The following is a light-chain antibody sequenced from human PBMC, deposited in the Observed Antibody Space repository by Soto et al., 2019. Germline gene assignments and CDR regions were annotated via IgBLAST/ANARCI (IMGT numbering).Light chain of an antibody. CDR2: EVS. CDR3: SSYTRSSTYV. J-gene: IGLJ1*01. V-gene: IGLV2-14*01. CDR1: SSDVGGYNF. Sequence: QSALTQPASVSGSPGQSITISCTGTSSDVGGYNFVSWYQQHPGKAPKLMIYEVSNRPSGVSSRFSGSKSGNTASLTISGLQAEDEADYSCSSYTRSSTYVFGTGTKLTVL.